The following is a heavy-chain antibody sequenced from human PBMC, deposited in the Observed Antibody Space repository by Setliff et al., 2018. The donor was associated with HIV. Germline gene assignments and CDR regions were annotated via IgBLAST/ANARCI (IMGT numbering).Heavy chain of an antibody. CDR1: GYSFTSYW. CDR3: ARSPIRYCSSGSCYSGFDQ. V-gene: IGHV5-51*01. D-gene: IGHD2-15*01. J-gene: IGHJ4*02. CDR2: IYPGDSDI. Sequence: VESLKISCKGSGYSFTSYWIGWVRQMPGKGLEWMGIIYPGDSDIRYSPSFEGQVTISADKSISTAYLQWSSLKASDTAIYYCARSPIRYCSSGSCYSGFDQWGQGTPVTVSS.